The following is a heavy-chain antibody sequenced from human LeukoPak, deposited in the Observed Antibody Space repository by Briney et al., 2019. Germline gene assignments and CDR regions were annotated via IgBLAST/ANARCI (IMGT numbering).Heavy chain of an antibody. J-gene: IGHJ4*02. CDR3: AKQSAYCGGDCYSEYFDY. D-gene: IGHD2-21*02. CDR1: GSTFSSYA. V-gene: IGHV3-23*01. CDR2: ISGSGGST. Sequence: GGSLRLSCAASGSTFSSYAMSLVRQAPGKGLEWVSAISGSGGSTYYADSVKGRFTISRDNSKNTLYLQMNSLRAEDTAVYYCAKQSAYCGGDCYSEYFDYWGQGTLVTVSS.